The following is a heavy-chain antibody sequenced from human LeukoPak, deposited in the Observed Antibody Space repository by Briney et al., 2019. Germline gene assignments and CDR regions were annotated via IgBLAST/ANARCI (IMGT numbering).Heavy chain of an antibody. D-gene: IGHD3-22*01. CDR2: IYYSGST. CDR1: GGSISSSSYY. J-gene: IGHJ4*02. Sequence: SETLSLTCTVSGGSISSSSYYWGWIRQPPGRGLEWIGAIYYSGSTYYNPSLKSRVTMSVDTSKNQFSLKLSSVTAADTAVYYCARDRDHDSSGYYFCDYWGQGTLVTVSS. V-gene: IGHV4-39*07. CDR3: ARDRDHDSSGYYFCDY.